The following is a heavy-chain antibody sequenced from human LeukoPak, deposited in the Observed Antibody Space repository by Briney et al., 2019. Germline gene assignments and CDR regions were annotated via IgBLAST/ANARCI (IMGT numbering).Heavy chain of an antibody. CDR3: ARVYSSGWYYFDY. J-gene: IGHJ4*02. CDR2: INHSGST. Sequence: PSETLSLTCAVYGGSFSGYYWSWIRQPPGKGLEWFGEINHSGSTNYNPSLKSRVTISVDTSKNQFSLKLSSVTAADTAVYYCARVYSSGWYYFDYWGQGTLVTVSS. V-gene: IGHV4-34*01. D-gene: IGHD6-19*01. CDR1: GGSFSGYY.